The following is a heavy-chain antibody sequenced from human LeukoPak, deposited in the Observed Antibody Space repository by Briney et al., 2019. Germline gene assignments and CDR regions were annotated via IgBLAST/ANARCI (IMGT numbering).Heavy chain of an antibody. D-gene: IGHD6-6*01. CDR1: GGTFSSYA. CDR2: IIPILGIA. V-gene: IGHV1-69*04. J-gene: IGHJ5*02. CDR3: ARAMGSSSSWFDP. Sequence: GASVKVSCKASGGTFSSYAISWVRQAPGQGLEWMGRIIPILGIANYAQKFQGRVTITTDESTSTAYMELSSLRSEDTAVYYCARAMGSSSSWFDPWGQGTLVTVSS.